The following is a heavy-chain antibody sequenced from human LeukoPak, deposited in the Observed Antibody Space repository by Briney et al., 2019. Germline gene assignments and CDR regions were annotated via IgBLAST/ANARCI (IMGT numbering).Heavy chain of an antibody. D-gene: IGHD3-10*02. Sequence: GESLRLSCESPGIGFSSYTMNWVRQGPGKGLEWVADITGTSRSTHYADSVKGRFTISRDSAKNVLYLQMNSLRVDDTAVYFCARVVPNWHPGGMDVWGQGTTVIVSS. CDR3: ARVVPNWHPGGMDV. CDR1: GIGFSSYT. J-gene: IGHJ6*02. V-gene: IGHV3-21*01. CDR2: ITGTSRST.